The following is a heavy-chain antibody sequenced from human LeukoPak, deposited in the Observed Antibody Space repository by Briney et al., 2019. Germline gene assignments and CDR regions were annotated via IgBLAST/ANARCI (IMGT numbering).Heavy chain of an antibody. V-gene: IGHV1-2*02. CDR1: GYTFTGYY. CDR2: INPNSGGT. Sequence: GASVKVSCKASGYTFTGYYMHWVRQAPGQGLEWMGWINPNSGGTNYAQKFQGRVTMTRDTSISTAYMELSRLRSDDTAVYYCARARGELLPYYFDYWGQGTLVTVSS. CDR3: ARARGELLPYYFDY. J-gene: IGHJ4*02. D-gene: IGHD1-26*01.